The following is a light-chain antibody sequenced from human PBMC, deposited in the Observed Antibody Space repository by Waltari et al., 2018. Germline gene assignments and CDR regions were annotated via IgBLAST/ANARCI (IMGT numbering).Light chain of an antibody. CDR2: DVT. V-gene: IGLV2-11*01. Sequence: QSALTQPRSVSGSPGQSVTISCSGTSNDVGGYYYASWFQQFPGKAPKLLIYDVTQRPSGVPDRFSASKSGNTASLTISGLQPEDEATYYCCSRAGDYTWLFGGGTKVTVL. CDR1: SNDVGGYYY. CDR3: CSRAGDYTWL. J-gene: IGLJ2*01.